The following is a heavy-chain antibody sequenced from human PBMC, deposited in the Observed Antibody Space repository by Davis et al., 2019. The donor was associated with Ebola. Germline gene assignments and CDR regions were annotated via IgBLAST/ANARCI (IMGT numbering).Heavy chain of an antibody. CDR2: ISGSGGST. D-gene: IGHD3-10*01. V-gene: IGHV3-23*01. CDR1: GFTFSSYA. Sequence: GESLKISCAASGFTFSSYAMSWVRQAPGKGLEWVSAISGSGGSTYYADSVKGRFTISRDNSKNTLYLQMNSLRAEDTAVYYCAKDGTMDLPFDYWGQGTLVTVSS. J-gene: IGHJ4*02. CDR3: AKDGTMDLPFDY.